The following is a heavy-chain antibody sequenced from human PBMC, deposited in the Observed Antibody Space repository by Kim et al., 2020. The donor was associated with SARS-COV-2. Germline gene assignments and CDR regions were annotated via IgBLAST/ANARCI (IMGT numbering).Heavy chain of an antibody. CDR2: ISWNSGSI. D-gene: IGHD7-27*01. V-gene: IGHV3-9*01. CDR3: AKDPNMDV. Sequence: GGSLRLSCAASGFTFDDYAMHWVRQAPGKGLEWVSGISWNSGSIGYADSVKGRFTISRDNAKNSLYLQMNSLRAEDTALYYCAKDPNMDVWGQGTTVTVS. J-gene: IGHJ6*02. CDR1: GFTFDDYA.